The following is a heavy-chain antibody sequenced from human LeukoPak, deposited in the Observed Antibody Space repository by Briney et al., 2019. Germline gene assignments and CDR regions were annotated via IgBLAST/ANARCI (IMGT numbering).Heavy chain of an antibody. V-gene: IGHV3-23*01. CDR3: AKANWVSNADAVW. J-gene: IGHJ4*02. CDR1: GFSFSNYA. D-gene: IGHD1-1*01. Sequence: GGSLRLSCAASGFSFSNYAMSWVRQAPARGPEWVSCMKGGGETFCADSVKGRFTLSRDDSRNTVYLQLNNLRVEDTAIYYCAKANWVSNADAVWWGQGTQVTVSS. CDR2: MKGGGET.